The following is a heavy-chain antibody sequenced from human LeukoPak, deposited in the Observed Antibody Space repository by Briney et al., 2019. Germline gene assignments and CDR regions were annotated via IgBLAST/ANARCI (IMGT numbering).Heavy chain of an antibody. CDR1: GGSFSDYY. V-gene: IGHV4-34*01. Sequence: SETLSLTCAVYGGSFSDYYWSWIRQPPGKGLEWIGEINHSGNTNYNPSLKSRVTMSVDTSRNHLSLRLTSVTAADTAVYYCARSRDYSSGWYGDAFDIWGQGTMVTVSS. CDR2: INHSGNT. CDR3: ARSRDYSSGWYGDAFDI. D-gene: IGHD6-19*01. J-gene: IGHJ3*02.